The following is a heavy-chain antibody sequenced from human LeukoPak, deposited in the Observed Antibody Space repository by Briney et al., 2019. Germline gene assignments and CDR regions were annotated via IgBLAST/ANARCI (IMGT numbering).Heavy chain of an antibody. V-gene: IGHV3-23*01. CDR2: ITGRGAST. D-gene: IGHD3-22*01. CDR1: GFTFSSYA. Sequence: GGSLRLSCAASGFTFSSYAMSWVRQAPGKGLEWVSAITGRGASTYYADSVKGRFTISRDNSKNTLYLQMNSLRAEDTAVYYCARDVNYYDSSGYYYFDYWGQGTLVTVSS. CDR3: ARDVNYYDSSGYYYFDY. J-gene: IGHJ4*02.